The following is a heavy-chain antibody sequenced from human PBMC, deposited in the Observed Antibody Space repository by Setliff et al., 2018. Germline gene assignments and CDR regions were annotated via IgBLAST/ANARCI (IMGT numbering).Heavy chain of an antibody. CDR3: ARGGTYRYFDS. CDR2: VYYSGTT. J-gene: IGHJ4*02. V-gene: IGHV4-61*01. CDR1: GGSISGASIRSYY. Sequence: PSETLSLTCTVSGGSISGASIRSYYWSWIRQPPGKGLEFIGYVYYSGTTNYDPSLKSRVTISVDTSKNQFSLKLSSVTAADTAIYYCARGGTYRYFDSWGQGTLVTVSS.